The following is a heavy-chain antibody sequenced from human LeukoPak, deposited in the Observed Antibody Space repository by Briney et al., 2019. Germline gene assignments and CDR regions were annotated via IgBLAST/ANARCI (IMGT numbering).Heavy chain of an antibody. J-gene: IGHJ4*02. Sequence: GGSLRLSCAASGFTFSSYSMNWVRQAPGKGLEWVSSISSSSSYIYYADSVKGRFTISRDTSKNTLYLQMNSLRAEDTALYYCAKGPLIEVAGTTWDYWGQGTPVTVSS. CDR2: ISSSSSYI. CDR1: GFTFSSYS. D-gene: IGHD6-19*01. CDR3: AKGPLIEVAGTTWDY. V-gene: IGHV3-21*04.